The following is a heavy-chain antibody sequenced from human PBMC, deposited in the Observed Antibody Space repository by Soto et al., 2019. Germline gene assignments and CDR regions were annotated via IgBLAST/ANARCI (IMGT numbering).Heavy chain of an antibody. CDR2: IYHSGST. CDR1: GGSISSGGYS. J-gene: IGHJ2*01. Sequence: QLQLQESGSGLVKPSQTLSLTCAVSGGSISSGGYSWSWIRQPPGKGLEWIGYIYHSGSTYYNPTLKGRVPIPVDRSKNQFPLKLSSVTAADTAGYYCARTNSSGWPRHNIRGYFGLWGRGTLVTVSS. D-gene: IGHD6-19*01. V-gene: IGHV4-30-2*01. CDR3: ARTNSSGWPRHNIRGYFGL.